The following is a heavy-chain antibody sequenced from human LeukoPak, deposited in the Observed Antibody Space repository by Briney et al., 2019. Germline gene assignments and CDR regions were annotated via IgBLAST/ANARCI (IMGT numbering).Heavy chain of an antibody. Sequence: GGSLRLSCAASGFTFSSYGMHWVRQAPGKGLEWVAFIRYDGSNKYYADSVKGRSTISRDNSKNTLYLQMNSLRAEDTAVYYCAKDKGHTVATIMGVGDYWGQGTLVSVSS. D-gene: IGHD5-12*01. CDR3: AKDKGHTVATIMGVGDY. V-gene: IGHV3-30*02. CDR1: GFTFSSYG. J-gene: IGHJ4*02. CDR2: IRYDGSNK.